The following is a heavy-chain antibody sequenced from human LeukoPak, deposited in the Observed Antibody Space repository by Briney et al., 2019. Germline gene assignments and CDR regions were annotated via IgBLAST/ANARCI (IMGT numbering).Heavy chain of an antibody. D-gene: IGHD3-9*01. J-gene: IGHJ4*02. CDR3: ARGPHYDILTGYYGRLNYFDY. V-gene: IGHV4-34*01. Sequence: PSEPLSLTCAVYGGPFRGYYWSWIPQPPGKGLEWIGEINHSGSTNYNPSLNSRVTISVDTSKNQFSLKLSSVTAADTAVYYCARGPHYDILTGYYGRLNYFDYWGQGTLVTVSS. CDR2: INHSGST. CDR1: GGPFRGYY.